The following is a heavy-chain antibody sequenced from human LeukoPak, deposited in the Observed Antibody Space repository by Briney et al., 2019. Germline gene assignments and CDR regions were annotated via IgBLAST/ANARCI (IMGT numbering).Heavy chain of an antibody. CDR1: GGSFTSGSYY. J-gene: IGHJ4*02. V-gene: IGHV4-39*01. CDR3: ARTLDTVVIAHFDY. CDR2: IYYSGST. D-gene: IGHD2-21*01. Sequence: SETLSLICTVSGGSFTSGSYYWGWIRQPPGKGLEWIGSIYYSGSTYYNPSLKSRVTISVDTSKNQFSLRLSSVTAADTAVYYCARTLDTVVIAHFDYWGQGTLVTVSS.